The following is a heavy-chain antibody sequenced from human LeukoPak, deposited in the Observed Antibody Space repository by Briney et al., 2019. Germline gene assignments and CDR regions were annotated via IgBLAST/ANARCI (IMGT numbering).Heavy chain of an antibody. CDR3: ARGITVTTYYYYGMDV. D-gene: IGHD4-17*01. Sequence: SETLSLTCSVSGGSLTNYYWSWIRQPPGKGLEWIGYIYYSGSTNYNPSLKSRVTISVDTSKNQFSLKLSSVTAADTAVYYCARGITVTTYYYYGMDVWGQGTTVTVSS. CDR2: IYYSGST. CDR1: GGSLTNYY. V-gene: IGHV4-59*01. J-gene: IGHJ6*02.